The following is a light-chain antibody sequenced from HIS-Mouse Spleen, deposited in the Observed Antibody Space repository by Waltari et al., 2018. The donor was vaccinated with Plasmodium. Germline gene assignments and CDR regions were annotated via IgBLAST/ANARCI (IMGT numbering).Light chain of an antibody. Sequence: QSVLTQPPSASGTPGQRVTISCSGSSSNIGRNYVYCYQQLPGTAPKLLIYRNNQRPSGVPDRFSGSKSGTSASRAISGLRSEDEADYYCAAWDDSLSGWVFGGGTKLTVL. CDR3: AAWDDSLSGWV. J-gene: IGLJ3*02. V-gene: IGLV1-47*01. CDR1: SSNIGRNY. CDR2: RNN.